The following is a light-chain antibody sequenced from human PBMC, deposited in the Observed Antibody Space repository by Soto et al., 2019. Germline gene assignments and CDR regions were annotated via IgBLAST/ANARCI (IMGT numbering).Light chain of an antibody. J-gene: IGKJ4*01. CDR1: ESVLYSSNNKDY. V-gene: IGKV4-1*01. Sequence: DIVMTQSPDSLAVSLGERATINCKSSESVLYSSNNKDYLAWYQQKPGQPPKLLIYCASTRESGDPDRFSGSGSGTDFTLTINRLQAEDVAVYYCQQYYHKHPTIGGATKVESK. CDR2: CAS. CDR3: QQYYHKHPT.